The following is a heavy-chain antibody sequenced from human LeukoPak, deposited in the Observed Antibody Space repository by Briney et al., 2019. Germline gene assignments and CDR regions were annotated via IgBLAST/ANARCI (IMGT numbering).Heavy chain of an antibody. Sequence: ASVKVSCKGSGYTFTDSYLHWVRQAPGQGLEWMGWINPKIGGTNYAQKLQGRVTMTTDTSTSTAYMGLRSLKSDDTAVYYCASLKNYYDSSGYLVTDAFDIWGQGTMVTVSS. D-gene: IGHD3-22*01. V-gene: IGHV1-2*02. J-gene: IGHJ3*02. CDR2: INPKIGGT. CDR3: ASLKNYYDSSGYLVTDAFDI. CDR1: GYTFTDSY.